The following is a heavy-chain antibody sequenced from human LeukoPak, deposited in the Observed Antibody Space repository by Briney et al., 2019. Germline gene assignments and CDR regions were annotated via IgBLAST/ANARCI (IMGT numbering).Heavy chain of an antibody. V-gene: IGHV3-23*01. J-gene: IGHJ4*02. Sequence: GGSLRLSCAASGLTFSSYAMSWVRQAPGKGLEWVSRISGGGGTTYYAASVKGRFTISRDNSKNTLYLQMNSLRAEDTAVYFCAKDHWGAIRGEFDYWGQGTLVTVSS. CDR3: AKDHWGAIRGEFDY. D-gene: IGHD3-10*01. CDR2: ISGGGGTT. CDR1: GLTFSSYA.